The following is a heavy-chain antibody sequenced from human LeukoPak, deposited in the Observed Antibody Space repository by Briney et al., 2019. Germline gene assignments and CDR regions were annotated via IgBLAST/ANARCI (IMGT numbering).Heavy chain of an antibody. CDR2: IKSKTDGGTT. Sequence: GGSLRLSCAASGFTFSNAWMSWVRQAPGKGLEWVGRIKSKTDGGTTDNAAPVKGRFTISRDDSKNTLYLQMNSLKTEDTAVYYCTTDEVLLWFGDPPFDYWGQGTLVTVSS. V-gene: IGHV3-15*01. CDR1: GFTFSNAW. J-gene: IGHJ4*02. D-gene: IGHD3-10*01. CDR3: TTDEVLLWFGDPPFDY.